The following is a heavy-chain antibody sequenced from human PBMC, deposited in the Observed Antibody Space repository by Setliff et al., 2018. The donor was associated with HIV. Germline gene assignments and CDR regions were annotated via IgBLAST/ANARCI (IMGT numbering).Heavy chain of an antibody. D-gene: IGHD3-3*01. CDR2: IKSISDGATT. CDR3: TTTLRTRNFWSGYSVLSDY. J-gene: IGHJ4*01. V-gene: IGHV3-15*01. Sequence: PGESLKISCAASGFTFSNAWMSWVRQAPGKGLEWIGRIKSISDGATTDYAAPVEGRLAISRDDSNNTLYLQMNSLKTEDTAVYYCTTTLRTRNFWSGYSVLSDYWGQGTLVTVSS. CDR1: GFTFSNAW.